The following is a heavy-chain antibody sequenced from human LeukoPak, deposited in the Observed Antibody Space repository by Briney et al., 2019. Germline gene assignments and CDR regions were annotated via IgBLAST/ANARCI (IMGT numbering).Heavy chain of an antibody. J-gene: IGHJ4*02. CDR3: AGLVGRYSSGLYYYYFDY. D-gene: IGHD3-22*01. CDR1: GGSFSDYY. CDR2: IDHSGST. Sequence: SETLSLTCVVYGGSFSDYYWSWIRQPPGKGLEWIGQIDHSGSTNLNPSLRSRVTISIDTSESQFSLRLTSVTAADTAVYYCAGLVGRYSSGLYYYYFDYWGQGTLVTVSS. V-gene: IGHV4-34*01.